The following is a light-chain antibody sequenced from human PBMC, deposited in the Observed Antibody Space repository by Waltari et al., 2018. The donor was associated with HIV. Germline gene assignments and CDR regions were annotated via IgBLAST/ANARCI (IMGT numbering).Light chain of an antibody. V-gene: IGLV3-27*01. J-gene: IGLJ2*01. CDR1: ALPRKY. Sequence: SYDLTQPSSLSVSAGQTARITCSGDALPRKYARWFQQKPGQAPVSVIFKDSERPSGVPERFSGSSSGTTVTLTISGAQIEDEADYYCYSAADNNRGIFGGGTRLTVL. CDR3: YSAADNNRGI. CDR2: KDS.